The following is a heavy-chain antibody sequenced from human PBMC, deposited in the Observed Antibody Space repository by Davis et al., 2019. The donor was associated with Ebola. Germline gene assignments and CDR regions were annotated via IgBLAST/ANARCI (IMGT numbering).Heavy chain of an antibody. CDR3: ARHDCSSTSCYSNWFDP. D-gene: IGHD2-2*02. CDR2: IYYSGST. Sequence: MPSETLSLTCTVSGGSISSYYWRWIRQPPGKGLEWIGYIYYSGSTNYNPSLKSRVTISVDTSKNQFSLKLSSVTAADTAVYYCARHDCSSTSCYSNWFDPWGQGTLVTVSS. V-gene: IGHV4-59*08. J-gene: IGHJ5*02. CDR1: GGSISSYY.